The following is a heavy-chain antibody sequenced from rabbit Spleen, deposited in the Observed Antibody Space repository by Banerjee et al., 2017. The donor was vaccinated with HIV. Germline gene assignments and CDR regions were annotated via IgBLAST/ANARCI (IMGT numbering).Heavy chain of an antibody. J-gene: IGHJ6*01. D-gene: IGHD8-1*01. Sequence: QSLEESGGGLVQPEGSLALTCKASGFSFSSSDYICWVRQAPGKGLEWISCIAVSSSGFTYSATWAKGRFTISKTSSTTVTLQMTSLTAADTATYFCARDTGSSFSSYGMALWGPGTLVTVS. V-gene: IGHV1S40*01. CDR2: IAVSSSGFT. CDR3: ARDTGSSFSSYGMAL. CDR1: GFSFSSSDY.